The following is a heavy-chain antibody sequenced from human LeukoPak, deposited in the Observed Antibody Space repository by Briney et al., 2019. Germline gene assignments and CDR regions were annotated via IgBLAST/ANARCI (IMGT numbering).Heavy chain of an antibody. CDR3: ARWYCNRLNCYYDY. CDR1: GFTFSSYA. CDR2: ISGSGGST. Sequence: PGGSLRLSCAASGFTFSSYAMSWVRQAPGKGLEWVSAISGSGGSTYYADSVRGRFTISRDNSKNTLYLQMNSLRVEDTAVYYCARWYCNRLNCYYDYWGQGTLVTVSS. J-gene: IGHJ4*02. V-gene: IGHV3-23*01. D-gene: IGHD2-21*01.